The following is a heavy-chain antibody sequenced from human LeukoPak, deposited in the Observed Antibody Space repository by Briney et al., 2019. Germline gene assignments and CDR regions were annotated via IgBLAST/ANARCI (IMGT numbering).Heavy chain of an antibody. J-gene: IGHJ4*02. D-gene: IGHD3-10*01. V-gene: IGHV3-53*01. Sequence: GGSLRLSCAASGFTVSSNYLTWVRQDPGKGLEWVSVIYSGGSTYYADSVKGRFTISRDNSKNTLYLQMNSLRAEDTAVYYCARERGVYGFDWGQGTLVTVSS. CDR2: IYSGGST. CDR1: GFTVSSNY. CDR3: ARERGVYGFD.